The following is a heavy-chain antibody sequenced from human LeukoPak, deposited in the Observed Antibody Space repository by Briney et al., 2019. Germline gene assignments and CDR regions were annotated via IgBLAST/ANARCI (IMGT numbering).Heavy chain of an antibody. Sequence: GGSLRLSCAASGFTFSSYWMTWARQAPGKGLEWVAYIKQDESEKYYGDSVRGRFTISRDNAQNSLYLQMNSLRAEDTAVYYCAGDNGYFSVDYWGQGTLVTVSS. V-gene: IGHV3-7*01. CDR2: IKQDESEK. CDR1: GFTFSSYW. D-gene: IGHD3-22*01. CDR3: AGDNGYFSVDY. J-gene: IGHJ4*02.